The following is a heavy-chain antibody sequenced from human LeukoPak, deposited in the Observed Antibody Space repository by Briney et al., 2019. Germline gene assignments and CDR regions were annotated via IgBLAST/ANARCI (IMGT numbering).Heavy chain of an antibody. D-gene: IGHD3-22*01. V-gene: IGHV4-59*08. CDR3: ARSGYFPDWYFAL. CDR1: GGSISSYY. Sequence: SETLSLTCTVSGGSISSYYWSWIRQPPGKGLEWIGYIYYSGSTNYNPSLKSRVTISVDTSKNQFSLKLSSVTAADTAVYYCARSGYFPDWYFALWGRGTLVTVSS. CDR2: IYYSGST. J-gene: IGHJ2*01.